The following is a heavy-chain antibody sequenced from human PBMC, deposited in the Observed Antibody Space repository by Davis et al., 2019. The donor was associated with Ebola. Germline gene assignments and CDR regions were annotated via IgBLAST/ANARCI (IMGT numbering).Heavy chain of an antibody. D-gene: IGHD4-17*01. J-gene: IGHJ4*02. V-gene: IGHV1-2*04. CDR3: ARVGTTVTTYDY. CDR1: GYTFTGYY. Sequence: AASVKVSCKASGYTFTGYYMHWVRQAPGQGLEWMGWINPNSGGTNYAQKFQGWVTMTRHTSISTAYLELSRLRSDDTAVYYCARVGTTVTTYDYWGQGTLVTVSS. CDR2: INPNSGGT.